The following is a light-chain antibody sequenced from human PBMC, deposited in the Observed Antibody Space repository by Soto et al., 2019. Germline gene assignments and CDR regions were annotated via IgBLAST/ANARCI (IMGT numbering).Light chain of an antibody. CDR2: RAS. V-gene: IGKV3-15*01. CDR1: QRINSN. Sequence: IVMTQSPATLSVSLGERATLSCRASQRINSNLAWYQQKPGQAPRLLMFRASIRAAGFPARFSGSGSGTEFNITISSLQSEDSAVYYCQQYNNWPRATFGGGTKVEIK. J-gene: IGKJ4*01. CDR3: QQYNNWPRAT.